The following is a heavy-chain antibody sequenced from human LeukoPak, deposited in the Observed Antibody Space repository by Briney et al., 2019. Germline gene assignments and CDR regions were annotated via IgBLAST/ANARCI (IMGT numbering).Heavy chain of an antibody. V-gene: IGHV4-4*02. J-gene: IGHJ4*02. CDR3: ARAESYNLNY. CDR1: GVSISSYNY. D-gene: IGHD1-1*01. Sequence: ASETLSLTCAVSGVSISSYNYYSWVRQPPGKGLEWIGEINQHGNTYYNPSLKSRVTMSVDKSKNQVSMSLISVTAADTAVYYCARAESYNLNYWGQGTLVTVSS. CDR2: INQHGNT.